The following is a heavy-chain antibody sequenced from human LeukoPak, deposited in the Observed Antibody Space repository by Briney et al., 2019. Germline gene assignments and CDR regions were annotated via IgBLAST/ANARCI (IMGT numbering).Heavy chain of an antibody. J-gene: IGHJ6*02. CDR2: ISYDGINK. V-gene: IGHV3-30-3*01. CDR1: GFTFSTYA. Sequence: GGSLRLSCAASGFTFSTYAMHWVRQAPGKGLEWVAIISYDGINKYYADSVKGRFTISRDNSKNTLYLQMNSLRAEDTAVYYCGRSSGDVWGQGTTVTVSS. CDR3: GRSSGDV.